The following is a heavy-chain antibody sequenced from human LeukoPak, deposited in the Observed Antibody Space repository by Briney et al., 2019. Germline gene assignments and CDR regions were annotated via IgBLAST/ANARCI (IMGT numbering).Heavy chain of an antibody. D-gene: IGHD5-12*01. CDR2: LHPDGSER. V-gene: IGHV3-7*01. J-gene: IGHJ4*02. CDR3: ARGGYSFDY. CDR1: GFRFTGYW. Sequence: GSLRLSCAASGFRFTGYWMTWVRQAPGKGLEWVARLHPDGSERNYVGSVEGRFTVSGDNAKSSLYLQMNSLRVEDTAVYDCARGGYSFDYLGQGTLVTVSS.